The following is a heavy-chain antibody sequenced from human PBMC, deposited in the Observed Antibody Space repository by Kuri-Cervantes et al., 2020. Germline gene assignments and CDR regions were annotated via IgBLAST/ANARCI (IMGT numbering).Heavy chain of an antibody. V-gene: IGHV3-11*04. CDR1: GFTFSDYY. J-gene: IGHJ4*02. CDR2: ISSSGDYI. Sequence: GGSLRLSCAASGFTFSDYYMSWIRQAPGKGLEWVTFISSSGDYIYYADSVKGRFTVSRDNAKNSLYLQMNSLRAEDTAVYYCARVARLIQPDGDYWGQGTLVTVSS. D-gene: IGHD5-18*01. CDR3: ARVARLIQPDGDY.